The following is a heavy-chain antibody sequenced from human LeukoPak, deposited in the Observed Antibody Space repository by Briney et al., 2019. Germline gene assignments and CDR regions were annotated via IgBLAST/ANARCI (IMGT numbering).Heavy chain of an antibody. J-gene: IGHJ4*02. CDR2: IKTDGSEK. Sequence: GGSLRLSCEGSGFTFSNYWMGWVRQAPGKGLQWVANIKTDGSEKYYVDSVKGRFTISRDNAKNSLYLQMNSLRAEDTAVYYCARESSSWYDGRFDYWGQGTLVTVSS. V-gene: IGHV3-7*01. CDR3: ARESSSWYDGRFDY. CDR1: GFTFSNYW. D-gene: IGHD6-13*01.